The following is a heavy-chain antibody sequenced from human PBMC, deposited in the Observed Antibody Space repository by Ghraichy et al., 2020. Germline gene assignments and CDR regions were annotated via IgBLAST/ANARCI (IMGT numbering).Heavy chain of an antibody. Sequence: LRLSCTVSGGSISSGGYYWSWIRQHPGKGLEWIGYIYYSGSTYYNPSLKSRVTISVDTSKNQFSLKLSSVTAADTAVYYCARDKGGHYYYYGMDVWGQGTTVTVSS. CDR1: GGSISSGGYY. J-gene: IGHJ6*02. V-gene: IGHV4-31*03. CDR3: ARDKGGHYYYYGMDV. D-gene: IGHD2-15*01. CDR2: IYYSGST.